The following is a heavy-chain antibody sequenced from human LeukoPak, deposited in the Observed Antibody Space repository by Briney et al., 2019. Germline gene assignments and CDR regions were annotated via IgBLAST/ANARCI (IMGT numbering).Heavy chain of an antibody. CDR2: ISPNSADI. Sequence: PGGSLRLSCAASGFTFSNYGMSWVRQSPGKGLEWLAYISPNSADISYADSVKGRFTISRDNAKNSLYLQMNSLRVEDTGIYYCSRDPRSLDYWGQGALVTVSS. J-gene: IGHJ4*02. V-gene: IGHV3-21*05. CDR1: GFTFSNYG. CDR3: SRDPRSLDY.